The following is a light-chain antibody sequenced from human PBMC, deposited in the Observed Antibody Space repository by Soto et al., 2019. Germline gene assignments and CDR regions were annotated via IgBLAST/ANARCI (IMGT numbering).Light chain of an antibody. CDR3: SSYAGSNNFPYV. CDR1: NREIGSYDY. Sequence: VLAQPPAPPGAPGQSVAISCPGTNREIGSYDYVSWYQHHPGKAPKLMIYEVNKRPSGVPDRFSGSKSGNTASLTVSGLQAEDEADYYCSSYAGSNNFPYVFGTGTKVTVL. CDR2: EVN. V-gene: IGLV2-8*01. J-gene: IGLJ1*01.